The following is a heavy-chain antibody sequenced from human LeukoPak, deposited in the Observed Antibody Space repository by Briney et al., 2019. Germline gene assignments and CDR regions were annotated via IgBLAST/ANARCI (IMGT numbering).Heavy chain of an antibody. Sequence: GGSLRLSCAASGFTFSSYWMHWVRQAPGKGLVWVSRITSHGTTTNYADSVKGRFTISRVNAKNTLYLQMNSLRAEDTAVYYCARGRRNYYDSSEDDAFDIWGQGTMVTVSS. D-gene: IGHD3-22*01. CDR2: ITSHGTTT. CDR1: GFTFSSYW. V-gene: IGHV3-74*01. CDR3: ARGRRNYYDSSEDDAFDI. J-gene: IGHJ3*02.